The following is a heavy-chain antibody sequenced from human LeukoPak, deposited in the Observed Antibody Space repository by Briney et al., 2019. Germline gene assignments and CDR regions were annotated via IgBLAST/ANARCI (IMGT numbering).Heavy chain of an antibody. V-gene: IGHV1-18*01. J-gene: IGHJ4*02. CDR2: ISAYNGNT. D-gene: IGHD5-12*01. CDR3: ARDLVGYSGYEPIGY. Sequence: ASVKVSCKASGYTFTSYSISWVRQAPGQGLEWMGWISAYNGNTNYAQKLQGRVTMTTDTSTSTAYMELRSLRSDDTAVYYCARDLVGYSGYEPIGYWGQGTLVTVSS. CDR1: GYTFTSYS.